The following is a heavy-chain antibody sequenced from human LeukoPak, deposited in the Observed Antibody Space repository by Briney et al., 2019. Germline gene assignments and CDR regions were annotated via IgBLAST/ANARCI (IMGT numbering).Heavy chain of an antibody. CDR3: ARTDYDFWSGDDNWFDS. CDR2: IYYSGST. Sequence: SETLSLTCTVSGGSISSSSYYWGWIRQPPGKGLEWIGSIYYSGSTYYNPSLKSRVTISVDTSKNQFSLKLSSVTAADTAVYYCARTDYDFWSGDDNWFDSWGQGTLVTVSS. J-gene: IGHJ5*01. D-gene: IGHD3-3*01. V-gene: IGHV4-39*07. CDR1: GGSISSSSYY.